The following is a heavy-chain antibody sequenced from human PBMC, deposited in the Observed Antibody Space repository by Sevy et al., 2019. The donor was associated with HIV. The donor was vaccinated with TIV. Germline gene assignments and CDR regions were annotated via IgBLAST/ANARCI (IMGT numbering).Heavy chain of an antibody. J-gene: IGHJ6*02. CDR3: ARVLGRDSGYGMDV. Sequence: GGSLRLSCAASGFIVNSNYMSWVRQAPGKGLEWVSVTYSGGRTYTEDSVKGRFTISRDNSKNTLYLQMNSLIAEDTAVYYCARVLGRDSGYGMDVWGQGTTVTVSS. V-gene: IGHV3-53*01. D-gene: IGHD2-21*02. CDR2: TYSGGRT. CDR1: GFIVNSNY.